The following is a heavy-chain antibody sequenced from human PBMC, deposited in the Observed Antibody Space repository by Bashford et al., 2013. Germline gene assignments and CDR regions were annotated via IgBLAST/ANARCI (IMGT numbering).Heavy chain of an antibody. CDR2: IYPGDSDT. J-gene: IGHJ4*02. Sequence: WVRQMPGKGLEWMGIIYPGDSDTRYSPSFQGQVTISVDKSINTAYLHLTSLKASDTGMYYCAKYSLPHPSSGYYYFDYWGQGTLVTVSS. CDR3: AKYSLPHPSSGYYYFDY. V-gene: IGHV5-51*01. D-gene: IGHD3-22*01.